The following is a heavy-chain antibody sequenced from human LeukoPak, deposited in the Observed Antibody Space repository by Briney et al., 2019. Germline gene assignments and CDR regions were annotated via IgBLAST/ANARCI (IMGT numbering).Heavy chain of an antibody. CDR3: ARDRAGRRSSWVEFDL. CDR2: IYDDGGT. CDR1: GFTVTSTH. Sequence: GGSLRLSCTVSGFTVTSTHMDWVRQAPGKGPEWVALIYDDGGTVYADSVRGRFTISRDNSKNMVYLQMNSLRPEDSAVYYCARDRAGRRSSWVEFDLWGQGTLVTVSP. J-gene: IGHJ5*02. V-gene: IGHV3-53*05. D-gene: IGHD3-10*01.